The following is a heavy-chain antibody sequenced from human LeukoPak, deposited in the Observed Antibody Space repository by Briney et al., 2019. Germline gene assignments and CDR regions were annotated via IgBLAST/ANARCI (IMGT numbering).Heavy chain of an antibody. CDR3: ARVSPAADLYYYYYYGMDV. V-gene: IGHV3-48*03. CDR1: GFTFSSYE. CDR2: ISSSGSTI. Sequence: GGSLRLSCAASGFTFSSYEMNWVRQAPGKGLEWVSYISSSGSTIYYADSVKGRFTISRDNAKNSLYLQMNSLRAEDTAVYYCARVSPAADLYYYYYYGMDVWGQGTTVTVPS. J-gene: IGHJ6*02. D-gene: IGHD3-3*02.